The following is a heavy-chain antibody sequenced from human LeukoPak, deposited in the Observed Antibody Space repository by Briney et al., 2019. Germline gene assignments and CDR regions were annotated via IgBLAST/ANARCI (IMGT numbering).Heavy chain of an antibody. CDR1: GGSISSYY. D-gene: IGHD3-3*01. V-gene: IGHV4-59*01. Sequence: PSETLSLTCTVSGGSISSYYWSWIRQPPGKGLEWMGYIYYSGSTNYNPSLKSRVTISVDTSKNQFSLKLSSVTAADTAVYYCARGHRRRFLEWSIPNWFDPWGQGTLVTVSS. J-gene: IGHJ5*02. CDR3: ARGHRRRFLEWSIPNWFDP. CDR2: IYYSGST.